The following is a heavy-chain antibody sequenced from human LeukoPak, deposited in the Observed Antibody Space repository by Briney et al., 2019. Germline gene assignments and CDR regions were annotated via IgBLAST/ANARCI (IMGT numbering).Heavy chain of an antibody. D-gene: IGHD3-10*01. J-gene: IGHJ3*02. CDR3: TTVLFWFGEYPDTPHNDAFNI. CDR2: IKSKTVGGTT. CDR1: GFTFRNYW. Sequence: GGSLRLSCAASGFTFRNYWMGWVRQAPGKGLEWVGRIKSKTVGGTTEYRDLVKGDFTISRVNSKNPLYLQMKTLKTEKTAVYYWTTVLFWFGEYPDTPHNDAFNIGGKGKMST. V-gene: IGHV3-15*01.